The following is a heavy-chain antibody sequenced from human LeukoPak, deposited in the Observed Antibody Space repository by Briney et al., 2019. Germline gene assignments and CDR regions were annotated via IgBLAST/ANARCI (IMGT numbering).Heavy chain of an antibody. CDR3: ARDLIFGGYAPDY. Sequence: GGSLRLSCAASGFTFSSYAMHWVRQAPGKGLEWVAVISYDGSNKYYADSVKGRFTISRDNSKNTLYLQMNSLRAEDTAVYYCARDLIFGGYAPDYWGQGTLVTVS. CDR2: ISYDGSNK. J-gene: IGHJ4*02. D-gene: IGHD5-12*01. V-gene: IGHV3-30*04. CDR1: GFTFSSYA.